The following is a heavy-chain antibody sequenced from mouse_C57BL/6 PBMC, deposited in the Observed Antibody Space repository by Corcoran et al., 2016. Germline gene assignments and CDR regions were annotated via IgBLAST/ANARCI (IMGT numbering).Heavy chain of an antibody. CDR1: GYTFTTYG. J-gene: IGHJ3*01. CDR3: ARGDGSLAY. D-gene: IGHD2-3*01. Sequence: QIQLVQSGPALKKPGETAKISCKASGYTFTTYGMSWVKQAPGKGLKWMGWINTYSGVPTYADDFKGRFAFSLETSASTAYLQINNLKNEDTATYFFARGDGSLAYWGQGTLVTVSA. V-gene: IGHV9-3*01. CDR2: INTYSGVP.